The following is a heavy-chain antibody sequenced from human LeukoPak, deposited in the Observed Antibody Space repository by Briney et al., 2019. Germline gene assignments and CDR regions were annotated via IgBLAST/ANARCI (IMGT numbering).Heavy chain of an antibody. J-gene: IGHJ4*02. Sequence: ASVKVSCKVSGYTLTELSMHWVRQAPGKGLDWMGGFDPEDGETIYAQKFQGRVTMTEDTSTDTAYMELSSLRSEDTAVYYCATGIAVAGIHDYWGQGTLVTVSS. CDR2: FDPEDGET. D-gene: IGHD6-19*01. CDR1: GYTLTELS. V-gene: IGHV1-24*01. CDR3: ATGIAVAGIHDY.